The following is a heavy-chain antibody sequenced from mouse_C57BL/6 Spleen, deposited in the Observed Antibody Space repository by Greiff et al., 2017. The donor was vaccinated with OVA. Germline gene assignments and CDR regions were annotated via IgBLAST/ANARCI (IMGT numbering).Heavy chain of an antibody. CDR1: GYAFSSYW. V-gene: IGHV1-80*01. Sequence: QVQLKQSGAELVKPGASVKISCKASGYAFSSYWMNWVKQRPGKGLEWIGQIYPGDGDTNYNGKFKGKATLTADKSSSTAYMQLSSLTSEDSAVYFCARYDDDNYYAMDYWGQGTSVTVSS. CDR2: IYPGDGDT. CDR3: ARYDDDNYYAMDY. J-gene: IGHJ4*01. D-gene: IGHD2-4*01.